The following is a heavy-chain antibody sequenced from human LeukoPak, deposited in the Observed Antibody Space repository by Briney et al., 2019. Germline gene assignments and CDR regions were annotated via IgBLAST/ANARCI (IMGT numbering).Heavy chain of an antibody. V-gene: IGHV3-30*04. D-gene: IGHD6-13*01. CDR2: ISYDGSKK. J-gene: IGHJ4*02. CDR3: ARVAEAAAFDS. CDR1: GFTFSSYA. Sequence: GGSLRLSCAASGFTFSSYAIHWVRQAPGKGLEWVAVISYDGSKKFYADSVKGRFTISRDNSKNTLYLQMNSLRAEDTAVYYCARVAEAAAFDSWGQGTLVTVSS.